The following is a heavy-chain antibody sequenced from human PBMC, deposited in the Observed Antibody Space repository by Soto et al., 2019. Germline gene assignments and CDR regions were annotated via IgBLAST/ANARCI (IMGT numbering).Heavy chain of an antibody. J-gene: IGHJ5*02. CDR3: ARVPTYYQRSVGYQPFHP. CDR1: GASFSSGGYY. D-gene: IGHD3-22*01. V-gene: IGHV4-31*03. CDR2: IHYSGGATYSP. Sequence: SETLSLTCTVSGASFSSGGYYWSWIRQHSGKGLEWLGYIHYSGGATYSPSYNPSLKGRLTISVDTSKGLFSLKLTSVSAADTAMYYCARVPTYYQRSVGYQPFHPWGRGTQVTVSS.